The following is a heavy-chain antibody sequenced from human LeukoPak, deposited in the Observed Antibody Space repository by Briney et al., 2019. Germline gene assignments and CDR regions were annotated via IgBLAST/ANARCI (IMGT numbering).Heavy chain of an antibody. CDR2: ISSSSSYI. D-gene: IGHD2-2*01. V-gene: IGHV3-21*04. CDR3: AAGLVVVPAAMV. CDR1: GFTFSSYS. J-gene: IGHJ4*02. Sequence: RTGGSLRLSCAASGFTFSSYSMNWVRQAPGKGLEWVSSISSSSSYIYYADSVKGRFTISRDNAKNSLYLQMNSLRSEDTAVYYCAAGLVVVPAAMVWGQGTLVTVSS.